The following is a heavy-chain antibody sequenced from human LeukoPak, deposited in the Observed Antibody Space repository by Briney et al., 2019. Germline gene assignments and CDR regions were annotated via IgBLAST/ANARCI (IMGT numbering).Heavy chain of an antibody. Sequence: PGRSLRLSCAASGFTFDDYAMHWVRQAPGKGLGWVSGISWNSGSIGYADSVKGPFTISRDNAKNSLYLQMNSLRAEDTALYYCAKRSTGFDYWGQGTLVTVSS. CDR3: AKRSTGFDY. CDR2: ISWNSGSI. D-gene: IGHD1-1*01. CDR1: GFTFDDYA. J-gene: IGHJ4*02. V-gene: IGHV3-9*01.